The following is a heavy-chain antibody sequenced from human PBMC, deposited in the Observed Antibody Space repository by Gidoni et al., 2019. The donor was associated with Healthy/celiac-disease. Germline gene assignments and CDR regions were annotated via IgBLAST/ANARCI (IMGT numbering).Heavy chain of an antibody. CDR3: AKDEITMVRGVTYYYYYGMDV. Sequence: EVQLLESGGGLVQPGGSLRLSCAASGFTFSSYAMSWFRQAPGKGLEWVSAISGSGGSTYYADSVKGRFTISRDNSKNTLYLQMNSLRAEDTAVYYCAKDEITMVRGVTYYYYYGMDVWGQGTTVTVSS. J-gene: IGHJ6*02. CDR2: ISGSGGST. D-gene: IGHD3-10*01. CDR1: GFTFSSYA. V-gene: IGHV3-23*01.